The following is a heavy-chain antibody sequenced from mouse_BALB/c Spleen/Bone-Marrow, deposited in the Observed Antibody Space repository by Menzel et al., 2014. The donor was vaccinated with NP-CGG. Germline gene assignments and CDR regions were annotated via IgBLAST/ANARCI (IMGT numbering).Heavy chain of an antibody. CDR2: INPSTGYT. CDR3: ARSGDYGGFDY. D-gene: IGHD2-4*01. CDR1: GYTFTSYW. Sequence: QVQLQQPGAELAKPGASVKMSCKASGYTFTSYWMHWVEQWPGQGLEWIGYINPSTGYTEYNQKFKDKATLTADKSSSTAYMQLSSLTSEDSAVYYCARSGDYGGFDYWGQGTTLTVSS. V-gene: IGHV1-7*01. J-gene: IGHJ2*01.